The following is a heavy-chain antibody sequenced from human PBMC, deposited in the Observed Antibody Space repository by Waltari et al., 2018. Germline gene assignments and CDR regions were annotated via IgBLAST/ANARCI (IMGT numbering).Heavy chain of an antibody. CDR1: GPSLSSGYYS. V-gene: IGHV4-31*03. D-gene: IGHD3-9*01. J-gene: IGHJ4*02. Sequence: QVQLQESGPGLVKPSQTLSLTCTVSGPSLSSGYYSWSWIRQHPGKGLEWIGYIYYSGSTYYHPSLKSRVTISRDTSKNQFSLKMTSVTAADTAIYYCVRQAPECDILNGPPKVPIDYWGQGTLVTVSS. CDR2: IYYSGST. CDR3: VRQAPECDILNGPPKVPIDY.